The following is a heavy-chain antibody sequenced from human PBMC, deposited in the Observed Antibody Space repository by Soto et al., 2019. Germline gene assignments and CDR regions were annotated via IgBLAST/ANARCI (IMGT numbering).Heavy chain of an antibody. CDR3: SREDY. CDR1: GFTFSNYD. V-gene: IGHV3-30-3*01. Sequence: QVQLVGSGGGVVQPGRSLRLSCAASGFTFSNYDMHWVRQAPGKGLDWVAVILRDGSDKYYADSVKGRFIISRDNSKNTLSLQMNSLRAEDTAVYYCSREDYWGQGILVTVSS. J-gene: IGHJ4*02. CDR2: ILRDGSDK.